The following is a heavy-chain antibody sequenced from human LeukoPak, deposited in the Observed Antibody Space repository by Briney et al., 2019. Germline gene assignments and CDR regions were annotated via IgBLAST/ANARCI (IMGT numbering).Heavy chain of an antibody. CDR2: IIPILGIA. V-gene: IGHV1-69*04. CDR3: ARDLPYYYDSSGSPPLYYYGMDV. CDR1: GGTFSSYA. Sequence: SVKVSCKASGGTFSSYAISWVRQAPGQGLEWMGRIIPILGIANYAQKFQGRVTITADKSTSTAYMELRSLRSDDTAVYYCARDLPYYYDSSGSPPLYYYGMDVWGQGTTVTVSS. D-gene: IGHD3-22*01. J-gene: IGHJ6*02.